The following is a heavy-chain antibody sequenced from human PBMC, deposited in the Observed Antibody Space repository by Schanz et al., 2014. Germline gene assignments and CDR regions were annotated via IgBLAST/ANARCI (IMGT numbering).Heavy chain of an antibody. CDR2: IIPILDKT. CDR3: AKVDRTRYYAMDV. CDR1: GGTFSSST. V-gene: IGHV1-69*08. D-gene: IGHD3-9*01. Sequence: QVQLVQSGAEVKKPGSSVKVSCKASGGTFSSSTLTWVRQAPGQGLEWMGRIIPILDKTNYAQKFQGRVTMTADKSTSPVYMEVSGLRSEDTAVYYCAKVDRTRYYAMDVWGQGTTXTVSS. J-gene: IGHJ6*02.